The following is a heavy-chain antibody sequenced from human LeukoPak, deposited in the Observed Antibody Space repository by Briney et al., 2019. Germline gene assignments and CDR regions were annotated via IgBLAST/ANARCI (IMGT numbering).Heavy chain of an antibody. J-gene: IGHJ4*02. CDR2: ISSSGSTI. Sequence: GGSLRLSCAASGFTFSSYWMSWVRQAPGKGLEWVSYISSSGSTIYYADSVKGRFTISRDNAKNSLYLQMNSLRAEDTAVYYCARVAAAGKGFDHWGQGTLVTVSS. CDR3: ARVAAAGKGFDH. D-gene: IGHD6-13*01. CDR1: GFTFSSYW. V-gene: IGHV3-48*04.